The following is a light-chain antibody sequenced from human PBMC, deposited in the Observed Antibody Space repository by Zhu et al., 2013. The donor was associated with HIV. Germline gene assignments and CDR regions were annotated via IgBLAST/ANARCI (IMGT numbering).Light chain of an antibody. V-gene: IGKV1-27*01. Sequence: DLQLTQSPSSLSASVGDRVTITCRASQGIANYLAWYQQKPGKVPKLLISATSTLQSGVPSRFSGSGSGTDFTLTIGSLQPEDVAVYYCQQANNFPRTFGQGTKVEIK. J-gene: IGKJ1*01. CDR1: QGIANY. CDR2: ATS. CDR3: QQANNFPRT.